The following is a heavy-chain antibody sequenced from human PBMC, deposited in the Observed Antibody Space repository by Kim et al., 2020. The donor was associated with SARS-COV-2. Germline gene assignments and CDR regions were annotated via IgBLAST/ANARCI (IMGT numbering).Heavy chain of an antibody. CDR3: AKGHWAHYYYYGMDV. J-gene: IGHJ6*02. D-gene: IGHD7-27*01. CDR1: GFTFSSYA. CDR2: ISGSGGST. Sequence: GGSLRLSCAASGFTFSSYAMSWVRQAPGKGLEWVSAISGSGGSTYYADSVKGRFTISRDNSKNTLYLQMNSLRAEDTAVYYCAKGHWAHYYYYGMDVWGQGTTVTVSS. V-gene: IGHV3-23*01.